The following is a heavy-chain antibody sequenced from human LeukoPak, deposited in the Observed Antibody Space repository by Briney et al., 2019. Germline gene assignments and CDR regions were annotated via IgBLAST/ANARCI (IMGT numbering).Heavy chain of an antibody. CDR3: AKGQWFGESSRGMDV. V-gene: IGHV3-23*01. CDR2: ISGSGGST. CDR1: GFTFSSYA. Sequence: GGSLRLSCAASGFTFSSYAMSWVRQAPGKGLEWISAISGSGGSTYYADSVKGRFTISRDNSKNTLYLQMNSLRAEDTAVYYCAKGQWFGESSRGMDVWGQGTTVTVSS. D-gene: IGHD3-10*01. J-gene: IGHJ6*02.